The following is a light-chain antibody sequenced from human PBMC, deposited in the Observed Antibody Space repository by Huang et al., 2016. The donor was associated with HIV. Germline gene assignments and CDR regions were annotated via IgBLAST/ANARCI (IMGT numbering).Light chain of an antibody. J-gene: IGKJ1*01. Sequence: EIVLTQSPGTLSLSPGERPTLSCRASQSVSNRYLAWYQRKPGQAPRLLIYGSSTRATGIPDRFSGSGSGTDFTLTINKLETEDFAVYYCQQYDNLPWTFGQGTKVEIK. CDR1: QSVSNRY. V-gene: IGKV3-20*01. CDR3: QQYDNLPWT. CDR2: GSS.